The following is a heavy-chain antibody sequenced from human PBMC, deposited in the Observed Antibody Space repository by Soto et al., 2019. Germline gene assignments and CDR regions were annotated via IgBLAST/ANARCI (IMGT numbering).Heavy chain of an antibody. CDR2: ISSSGSYI. Sequence: NPGWSLRLSCAAAGLTFRRSSMTWVRQAPGKGLEWVSSISSSGSYIFYADSVKGRFTISRDNAKNSLYLQMNSLRAEDTAVYYCATDLSARWWGQGTMVTVSS. CDR1: GLTFRRSS. CDR3: ATDLSARW. V-gene: IGHV3-21*01. D-gene: IGHD6-6*01. J-gene: IGHJ4*02.